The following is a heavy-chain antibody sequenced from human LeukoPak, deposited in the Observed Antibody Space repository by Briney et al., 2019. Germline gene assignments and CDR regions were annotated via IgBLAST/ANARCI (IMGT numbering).Heavy chain of an antibody. J-gene: IGHJ6*02. D-gene: IGHD2-2*01. Sequence: PSETLSLTCAVYGGSFSGYYWSWIRQPPGKGLEWIGEINHSGSTNYNPSLKSRVTISVDTSKNQFSLKLSSVTAADTAVYYCELSGIREAAAMMDVWGQGTTVTVSS. CDR3: ELSGIREAAAMMDV. CDR1: GGSFSGYY. V-gene: IGHV4-34*01. CDR2: INHSGST.